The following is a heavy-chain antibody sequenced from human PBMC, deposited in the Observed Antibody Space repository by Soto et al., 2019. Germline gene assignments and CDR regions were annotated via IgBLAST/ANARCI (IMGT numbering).Heavy chain of an antibody. V-gene: IGHV1-69*13. CDR3: ASMVRGVIPVDY. J-gene: IGHJ4*02. Sequence: GASVKVSCKASGGTFSSYAISWVRQAPGQGLECMGGIIPIFGTANYAQKFQGRVTITADESTSTAYMELSSLRSEDTAVYYCASMVRGVIPVDYWGQGTLVTVSS. CDR1: GGTFSSYA. CDR2: IIPIFGTA. D-gene: IGHD3-10*01.